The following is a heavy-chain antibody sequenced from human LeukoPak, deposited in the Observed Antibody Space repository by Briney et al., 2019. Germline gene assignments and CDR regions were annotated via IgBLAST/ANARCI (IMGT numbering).Heavy chain of an antibody. D-gene: IGHD6-13*01. CDR2: VYGSGTT. V-gene: IGHV4-4*07. CDR3: ARDGSSWPFFES. CDR1: GGSMSTLY. J-gene: IGHJ4*02. Sequence: SETLSLTCTVSGGSMSTLYWSWIRQPAGKGLEWIGRVYGSGTTNYNPAFKSRVTMSVDTSKKQFSLKLTSVTAADTAVYYCARDGSSWPFFESWGQGTLVIVSS.